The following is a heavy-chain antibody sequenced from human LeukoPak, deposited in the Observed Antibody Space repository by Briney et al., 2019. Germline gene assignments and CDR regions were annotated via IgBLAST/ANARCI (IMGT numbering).Heavy chain of an antibody. CDR2: ISYDGSNK. V-gene: IGHV3-30*18. Sequence: GGSLRLSCAASGFTFSSYGMHWVRQAPGKGLEWVAVISYDGSNKYYADSVKGRFTISRDNSKNTLYLQMNSLRAEDTAVYYCAKDMCSSGWYGTYFDYWGQGTLVTVSS. D-gene: IGHD6-19*01. CDR1: GFTFSSYG. CDR3: AKDMCSSGWYGTYFDY. J-gene: IGHJ4*02.